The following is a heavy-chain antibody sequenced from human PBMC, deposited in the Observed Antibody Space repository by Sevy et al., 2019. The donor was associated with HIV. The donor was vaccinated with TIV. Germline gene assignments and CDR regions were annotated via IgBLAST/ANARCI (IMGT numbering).Heavy chain of an antibody. CDR1: GFIVSSNY. CDR2: IYSGGST. V-gene: IGHV3-53*01. D-gene: IGHD5-18*01. J-gene: IGHJ6*02. Sequence: GSLRLSCAASGFIVSSNYMSWVRQAPGKGLEWVSVIYSGGSTYYADSVKGRFTISRDNSKNTLYLQMNSLRAEDMAVYYCARDRNTAMIIGMDVWAKGPRSPSP. CDR3: ARDRNTAMIIGMDV.